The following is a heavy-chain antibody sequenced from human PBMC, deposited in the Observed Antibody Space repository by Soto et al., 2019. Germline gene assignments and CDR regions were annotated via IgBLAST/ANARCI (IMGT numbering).Heavy chain of an antibody. CDR1: GFTFSSYG. CDR2: IWYDGINK. J-gene: IGHJ4*02. Sequence: QVQLVESGGGVVQPGRSLRLSCAASGFTFSSYGMHWVRQAPGKGLEWVAVIWYDGINKYYADSVKGRFTSSRDNSKNTLHLQMPSLRVEDTAVYYCARDRYSSGWYDLDYWGQGTLVTVSS. V-gene: IGHV3-33*01. D-gene: IGHD6-19*01. CDR3: ARDRYSSGWYDLDY.